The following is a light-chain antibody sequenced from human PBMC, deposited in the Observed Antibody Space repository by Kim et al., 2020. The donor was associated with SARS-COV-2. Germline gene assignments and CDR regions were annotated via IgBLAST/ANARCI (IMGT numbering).Light chain of an antibody. CDR1: QSVYSNY. J-gene: IGKJ1*01. Sequence: EIVLTQSPGTLSLSPGERATLSCRASQSVYSNYLAWYLQKPGQAPRLLIYGASSRATGIPDRFSGSGSGTDFTLTINGLQPDDFAVYYCQQYGSSWTFGQGTKLEI. CDR3: QQYGSSWT. V-gene: IGKV3-20*01. CDR2: GAS.